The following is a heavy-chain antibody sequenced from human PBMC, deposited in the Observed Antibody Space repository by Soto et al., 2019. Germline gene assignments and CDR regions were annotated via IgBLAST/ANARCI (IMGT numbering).Heavy chain of an antibody. V-gene: IGHV3-66*01. Sequence: EEQLVESGGDLVQPGGSLRLSCAASGFTVSSNYMSWVRQAPGKGLEWVSLIYSGGSTYYADSVTGRFTISRDSSKNTLDLQMNSLSAEETAMYYCAAYSHKGYWGQGTLVTVSS. CDR1: GFTVSSNY. J-gene: IGHJ4*02. CDR3: AAYSHKGY. CDR2: IYSGGST. D-gene: IGHD3-16*01.